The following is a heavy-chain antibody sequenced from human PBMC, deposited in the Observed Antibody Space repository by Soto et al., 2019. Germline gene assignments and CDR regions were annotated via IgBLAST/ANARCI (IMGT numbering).Heavy chain of an antibody. D-gene: IGHD4-17*01. J-gene: IGHJ4*01. CDR3: TRRYGDPSSAAGFDY. V-gene: IGHV1-18*01. CDR1: GYSFSSYG. CDR2: ISTYNGKT. Sequence: ASVKVSCKAFGYSFSSYGIRWVRQAPGQGLEWMGWISTYNGKTNSAKKFQGRDTMTTDRSTSTTYMKLRSLISDDTAVYYCTRRYGDPSSAAGFDYWG.